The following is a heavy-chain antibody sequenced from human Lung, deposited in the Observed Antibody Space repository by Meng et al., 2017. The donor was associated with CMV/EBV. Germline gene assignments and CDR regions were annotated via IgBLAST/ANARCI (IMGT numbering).Heavy chain of an antibody. V-gene: IGHV3-21*01. CDR2: ISSSSSYI. Sequence: GGSLRLXCAASGFTFSSYSMNWVRQAPGKGLEWVSSISSSSSYIYYADSVKGRFTISRDNAKNSLYLQMNSLRAEDTAVYYCARDPGLDSAAYYDFWSGSPLYYYYGMDVWXQGTXVTVSS. J-gene: IGHJ6*02. CDR1: GFTFSSYS. CDR3: ARDPGLDSAAYYDFWSGSPLYYYYGMDV. D-gene: IGHD3-3*01.